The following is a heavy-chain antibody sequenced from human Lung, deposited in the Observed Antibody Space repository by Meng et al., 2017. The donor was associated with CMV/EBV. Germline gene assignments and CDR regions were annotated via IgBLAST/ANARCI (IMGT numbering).Heavy chain of an antibody. CDR2: MNHGNGNT. J-gene: IGHJ2*01. CDR3: ARTMTLANNWSAAEPASYFDL. V-gene: IGHV1-3*01. D-gene: IGHD1-1*01. Sequence: ARQGPGKRLEWMGWMNHGNGNTKYSANFKARVTITSDTSASTAYMQLSSLRSEDTAVYYCARTMTLANNWSAAEPASYFDLWGRGTLVTVSS.